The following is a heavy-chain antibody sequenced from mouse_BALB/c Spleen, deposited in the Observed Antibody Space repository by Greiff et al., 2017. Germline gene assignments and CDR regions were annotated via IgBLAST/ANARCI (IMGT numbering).Heavy chain of an antibody. CDR2: ISSGGSYT. Sequence: EVKLVESGGGLVKPGGSLKLSCAASGFTFSSYTMSWVRQTPEKRLEWVATISSGGSYTYYPDSVKGRFTISRDNAKNTLYLQMSSLKSEDTAMYYCTRDLTGRFDYWGQGTTLTVSS. V-gene: IGHV5-6-4*01. CDR1: GFTFSSYT. J-gene: IGHJ2*01. D-gene: IGHD4-1*01. CDR3: TRDLTGRFDY.